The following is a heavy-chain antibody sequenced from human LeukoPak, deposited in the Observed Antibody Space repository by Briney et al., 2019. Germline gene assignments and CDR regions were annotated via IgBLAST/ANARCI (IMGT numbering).Heavy chain of an antibody. CDR3: ARDGYYDFWSGYYTPHYFDY. CDR1: GFTFSSYS. D-gene: IGHD3-3*01. J-gene: IGHJ4*02. V-gene: IGHV3-48*01. CDR2: ISSSSSTI. Sequence: PGGSLRLSCAASGFTFSSYSMNWVRQAPGKGLEWVSYISSSSSTIYYADSVKGRFTISRDNAKNSLYLQMNSLRAEDTAVYYCARDGYYDFWSGYYTPHYFDYWGQGTLVTVSS.